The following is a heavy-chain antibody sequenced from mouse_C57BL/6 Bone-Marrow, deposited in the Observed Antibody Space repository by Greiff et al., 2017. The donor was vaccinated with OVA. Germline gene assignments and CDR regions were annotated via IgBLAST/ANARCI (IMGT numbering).Heavy chain of an antibody. V-gene: IGHV1-72*01. J-gene: IGHJ2*01. D-gene: IGHD1-1*01. Sequence: QVQLQQPGAELVKPGASVKLSCKASGYTFTSYWMHWVKQRPGRGLEWIGRLAPNSGGNKYNEKFKSKATLTVDKPSSTAYMQHSSLTSEDSAVYYCARSTTVAPYYFDYWGQGTTLTVSS. CDR2: LAPNSGGN. CDR1: GYTFTSYW. CDR3: ARSTTVAPYYFDY.